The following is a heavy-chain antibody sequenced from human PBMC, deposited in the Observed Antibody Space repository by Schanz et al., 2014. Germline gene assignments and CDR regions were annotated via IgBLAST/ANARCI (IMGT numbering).Heavy chain of an antibody. J-gene: IGHJ4*02. Sequence: QVQLVESGGGVVQPGRSLRLSCVASGFTFSSYDVFWVRQAPGKGLEWVALVSSDGNNDYYTDSVKGRFTISRDNSKNTLFLQMNSLRAEDTAVYYCANNWNLDYWGQGTLVTVSS. CDR2: VSSDGNND. CDR3: ANNWNLDY. CDR1: GFTFSSYD. D-gene: IGHD1-20*01. V-gene: IGHV3-33*05.